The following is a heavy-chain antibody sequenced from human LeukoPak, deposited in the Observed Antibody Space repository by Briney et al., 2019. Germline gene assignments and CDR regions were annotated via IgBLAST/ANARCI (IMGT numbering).Heavy chain of an antibody. Sequence: GGSLRLSCAASGFTFSNYNMNWVRQAPGKAMEWVSSITSSGTYIFYADSVKGRFTISRDNAKKSLYLQMDSLGPEDTAVYYCARDPYSGNYGNDYYYYMDVWGKGTTVTISS. CDR1: GFTFSNYN. D-gene: IGHD1-26*01. J-gene: IGHJ6*03. V-gene: IGHV3-21*01. CDR2: ITSSGTYI. CDR3: ARDPYSGNYGNDYYYYMDV.